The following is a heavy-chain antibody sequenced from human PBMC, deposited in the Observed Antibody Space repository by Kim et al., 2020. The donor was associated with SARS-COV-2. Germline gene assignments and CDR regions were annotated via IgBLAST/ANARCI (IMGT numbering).Heavy chain of an antibody. CDR2: I. V-gene: IGHV3-7*01. CDR3: ARGGEYGWRDY. J-gene: IGHJ4*02. D-gene: IGHD3-10*01. Sequence: IYYVDSVKGRFTISSDNAKNSLYLQMNSLRPEDTAVYYCARGGEYGWRDYWGQGTLVIVSS.